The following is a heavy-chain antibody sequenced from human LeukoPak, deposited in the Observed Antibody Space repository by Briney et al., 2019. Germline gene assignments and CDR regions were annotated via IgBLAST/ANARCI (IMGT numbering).Heavy chain of an antibody. V-gene: IGHV5-51*01. CDR3: ARRGIYYDSSGYYSFDY. D-gene: IGHD3-22*01. CDR1: GYSFTSYW. Sequence: GESLKISCKGSGYSFTSYWIGWVRQMPGKGLEWMGIIYPGDSDTRYSPSFQGQVTISADKSISTAYLQWSSLKASDTAMYYCARRGIYYDSSGYYSFDYWGQGTLVTVSS. J-gene: IGHJ4*02. CDR2: IYPGDSDT.